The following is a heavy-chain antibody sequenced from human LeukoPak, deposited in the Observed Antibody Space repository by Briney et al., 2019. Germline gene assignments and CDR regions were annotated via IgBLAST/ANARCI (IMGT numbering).Heavy chain of an antibody. CDR2: IHPGDSDT. Sequence: GESLKISCKGSGYSFTSSWIGWVRQMPGKGLEWMGIIHPGDSDTRYSPSFQGQVTISADKSITTAYLQWSSLKASDTAMYYCGRHQHSGSYGAFDIWGQGTMVTVSS. J-gene: IGHJ3*02. CDR3: GRHQHSGSYGAFDI. CDR1: GYSFTSSW. D-gene: IGHD1-26*01. V-gene: IGHV5-51*01.